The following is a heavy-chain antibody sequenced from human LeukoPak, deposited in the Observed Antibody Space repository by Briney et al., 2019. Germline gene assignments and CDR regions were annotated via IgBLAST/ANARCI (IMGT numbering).Heavy chain of an antibody. D-gene: IGHD3-22*01. J-gene: IGHJ4*02. CDR1: GYIFTSYW. V-gene: IGHV5-51*01. CDR2: IYPGDSDT. Sequence: GESLQISCKGSGYIFTSYWIGWVRQLPGKGLEGMGIIYPGDSDTRYSPSFQGQVTISADKSISTAYLQWSSLKASDTAMYYCARRRRDSSGCSFDYWGQGTLVTVSS. CDR3: ARRRRDSSGCSFDY.